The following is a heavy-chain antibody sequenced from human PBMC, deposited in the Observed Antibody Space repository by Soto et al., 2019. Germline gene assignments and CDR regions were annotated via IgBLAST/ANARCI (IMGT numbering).Heavy chain of an antibody. V-gene: IGHV4-59*01. CDR2: IYYSGST. Sequence: PSETLSLTCTVSGGSISSYYWSWIRQPPGKGLEWIGYIYYSGSTNYNPSLKSRVTISVVTSKNQFSLKLSSVTAADTAVYYCAREGRIVGAPYFDYWGQGTLVTVSS. CDR3: AREGRIVGAPYFDY. D-gene: IGHD1-26*01. CDR1: GGSISSYY. J-gene: IGHJ4*02.